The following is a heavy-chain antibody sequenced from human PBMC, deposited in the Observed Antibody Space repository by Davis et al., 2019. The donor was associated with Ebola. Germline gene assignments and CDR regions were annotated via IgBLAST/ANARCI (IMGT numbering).Heavy chain of an antibody. V-gene: IGHV3-11*06. Sequence: SLKISCAASGFTISDYHMSRLRQGPGKGLAVASYISLRSSYTNYADSVKGRFTLSRDNAKNSVYLQMDSLGDEDTAVYYCARGDTSMALYYYGLDVWGKGTTVTVSS. CDR1: GFTISDYH. D-gene: IGHD5-18*01. CDR2: ISLRSSYT. CDR3: ARGDTSMALYYYGLDV. J-gene: IGHJ6*04.